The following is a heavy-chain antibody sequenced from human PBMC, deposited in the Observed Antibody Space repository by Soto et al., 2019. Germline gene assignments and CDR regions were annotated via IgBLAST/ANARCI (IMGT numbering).Heavy chain of an antibody. CDR2: IYYSGST. Sequence: SETLSLTCTVSGGSISSSSYYWGWIRQPPGKGLEWIGSIYYSGSTYYNPSLKSRVTISVDTSKNQFSLKLSSVTAADTAVYYCARHGLTKQGEGYYYYGMDVWGQGTTVTVSS. J-gene: IGHJ6*02. CDR1: GGSISSSSYY. CDR3: ARHGLTKQGEGYYYYGMDV. D-gene: IGHD3-16*01. V-gene: IGHV4-39*01.